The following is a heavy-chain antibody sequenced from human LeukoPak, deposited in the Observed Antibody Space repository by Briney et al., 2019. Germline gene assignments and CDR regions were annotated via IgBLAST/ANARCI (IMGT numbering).Heavy chain of an antibody. D-gene: IGHD3-9*01. Sequence: ASVRAPCKASGYTFTSYGIGWVRQAPGQGLEWMGWISAYSGNTNYAQKLQGRVTMTTDTSTSTAYMELRSLRSDDTAVYYCARETHYDILTGYSAGWFDPWGQGTLVTVSS. V-gene: IGHV1-18*01. CDR1: GYTFTSYG. CDR3: ARETHYDILTGYSAGWFDP. J-gene: IGHJ5*02. CDR2: ISAYSGNT.